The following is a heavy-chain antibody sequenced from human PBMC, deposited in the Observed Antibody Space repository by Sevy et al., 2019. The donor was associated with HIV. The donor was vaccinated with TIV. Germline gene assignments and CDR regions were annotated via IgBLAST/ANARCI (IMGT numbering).Heavy chain of an antibody. J-gene: IGHJ4*02. D-gene: IGHD6-13*01. V-gene: IGHV3-33*08. CDR1: GFIFSTYG. CDR3: ESGASIAAAGNFAY. CDR2: IWYDGSSQ. Sequence: GGSLRLSCAASGFIFSTYGMHWVRQAPGKGLEWVALIWYDGSSQYYADSVQGRFTISRDNSKNTLDLQMNGQRAKNKDVYSCESGASIAAAGNFAYWGQGTLVTVSS.